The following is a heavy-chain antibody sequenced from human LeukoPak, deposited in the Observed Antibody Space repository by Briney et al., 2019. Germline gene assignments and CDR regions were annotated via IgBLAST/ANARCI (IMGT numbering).Heavy chain of an antibody. CDR3: AKEYSSGSFDY. Sequence: LGGSLRLSCAASGFTFDDYAMHWVRQAPGKGLEWVSGITWNSGRTGYADSVKGRFTISRDSAKNSLYLQMNSLRAEDTALYYCAKEYSSGSFDYWGQGTLVTVSS. CDR2: ITWNSGRT. V-gene: IGHV3-9*01. D-gene: IGHD6-19*01. CDR1: GFTFDDYA. J-gene: IGHJ4*02.